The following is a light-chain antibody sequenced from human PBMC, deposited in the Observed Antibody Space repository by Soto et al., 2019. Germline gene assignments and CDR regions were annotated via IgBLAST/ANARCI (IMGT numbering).Light chain of an antibody. CDR1: QSVNNNY. V-gene: IGKV3-20*01. Sequence: EIVLTQSPATLSLSPGERATLSCRASQSVNNNYLAWYQQKPGQAPRLLIYGASSRATGIPDRFSGSGSGAEFTLTISRLEPEDFAVYYCQQYGSSPSITFGQGTRLEIK. CDR2: GAS. J-gene: IGKJ5*01. CDR3: QQYGSSPSIT.